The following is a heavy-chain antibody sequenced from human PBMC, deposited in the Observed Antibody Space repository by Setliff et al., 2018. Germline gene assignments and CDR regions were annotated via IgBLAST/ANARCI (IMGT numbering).Heavy chain of an antibody. D-gene: IGHD6-13*01. Sequence: GGSLRLSCAASAFTFKNYWMSWVRQAPGKGLEWVARIDKDGSSTVYADSVKGRFTISRDNVKNTLYLQMNSLGAEDTAVYYCARDSYTSPDYWGQGTLVTVSS. J-gene: IGHJ4*02. CDR3: ARDSYTSPDY. CDR2: IDKDGSST. V-gene: IGHV3-74*01. CDR1: AFTFKNYW.